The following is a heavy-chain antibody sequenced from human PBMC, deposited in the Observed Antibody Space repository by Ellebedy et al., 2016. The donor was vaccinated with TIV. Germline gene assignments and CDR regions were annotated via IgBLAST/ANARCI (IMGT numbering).Heavy chain of an antibody. D-gene: IGHD2/OR15-2a*01. Sequence: GSLRLSCAVSGVSISRDYWSWIRQPPGRGLEWIGYISSGGSTNYRPSLKSRVTMSMDTSKNQFSLNLKSVTAADTAVYYCARTFTETLGGSDTHWVLDFWGQGSLVTASS. J-gene: IGHJ4*02. CDR2: ISSGGST. CDR1: GVSISRDY. V-gene: IGHV4-59*01. CDR3: ARTFTETLGGSDTHWVLDF.